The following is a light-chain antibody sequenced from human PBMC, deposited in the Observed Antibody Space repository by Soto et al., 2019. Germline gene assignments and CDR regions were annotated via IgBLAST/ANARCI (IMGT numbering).Light chain of an antibody. CDR1: TGPVTIGHY. Sequence: QTVVTQEPSLTVSPGGTVILTCGSSTGPVTIGHYPYWFQQKSGQAPRTLIYDTSNQHSWTPARISGSLLGGKAALTLSGAQPEDEAEYYCLLCYSGDCVFGAGTKLTVL. CDR3: LLCYSGDCV. V-gene: IGLV7-46*01. CDR2: DTS. J-gene: IGLJ1*01.